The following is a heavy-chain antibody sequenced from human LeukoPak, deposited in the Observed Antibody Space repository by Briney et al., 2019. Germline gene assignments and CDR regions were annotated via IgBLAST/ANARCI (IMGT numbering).Heavy chain of an antibody. CDR2: IYHSGST. V-gene: IGHV4-59*12. J-gene: IGHJ4*02. CDR1: GVSISSYY. D-gene: IGHD2-2*01. CDR3: ARVVYCSSTSCPRRPFDY. Sequence: SETLSLTCTVSGVSISSYYWSWIRQPPGKGLEWIGYIYHSGSTNYNPSLKSRVTISIDTSKNQFSLKLSSVTAADTAVYYCARVVYCSSTSCPRRPFDYWGQGTLVTVSS.